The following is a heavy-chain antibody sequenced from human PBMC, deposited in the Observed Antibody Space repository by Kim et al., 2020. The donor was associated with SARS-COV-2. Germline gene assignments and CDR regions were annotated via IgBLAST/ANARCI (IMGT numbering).Heavy chain of an antibody. V-gene: IGHV3-9*01. CDR1: GFRFDDYA. CDR2: ISWNGRSV. D-gene: IGHD3-10*01. J-gene: IGHJ4*01. Sequence: GGSLRRSCVVSGFRFDDYAMHWVRQAPGRGLEWVSAISWNGRSVRYADSVKGRFTVSRDSATNSVYLQMNNLTTDDTALYFCAKDFTGYTSGSYLDYWG. CDR3: AKDFTGYTSGSYLDY.